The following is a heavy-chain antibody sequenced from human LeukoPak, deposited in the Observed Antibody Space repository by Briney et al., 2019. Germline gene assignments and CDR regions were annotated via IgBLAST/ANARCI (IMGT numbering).Heavy chain of an antibody. CDR1: GFTFSSYW. Sequence: PGGSLRLSCAASGFTFSSYWMHWVRQAPEKGLVWVSRINSDGSSTSYADPVKGRFTISRDNAKNSLYLQMNSLRAEDTAVYYCARDRSNGDYAFDYWGQGALVTVSS. V-gene: IGHV3-74*01. CDR2: INSDGSST. J-gene: IGHJ4*02. CDR3: ARDRSNGDYAFDY. D-gene: IGHD4-17*01.